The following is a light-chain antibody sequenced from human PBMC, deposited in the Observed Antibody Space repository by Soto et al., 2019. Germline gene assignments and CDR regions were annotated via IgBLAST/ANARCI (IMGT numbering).Light chain of an antibody. Sequence: DIEMTQSPSTLSASVGDRVTITCRASQTIRRWLAWYQQRPGKAPKVLIYDASTLESGVPARFSGSGSETEFTLTISRLQPEDSATYYCQLYNSDPWTFGQGTKVEIK. CDR3: QLYNSDPWT. V-gene: IGKV1-5*01. CDR2: DAS. J-gene: IGKJ1*01. CDR1: QTIRRW.